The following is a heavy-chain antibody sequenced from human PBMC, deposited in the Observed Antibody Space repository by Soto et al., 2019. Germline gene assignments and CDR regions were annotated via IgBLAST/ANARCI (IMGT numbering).Heavy chain of an antibody. D-gene: IGHD4-17*01. CDR2: ISSNGGST. CDR3: VKDLDSYGDYADAFDI. J-gene: IGHJ3*02. CDR1: GFTFSSYA. Sequence: GGSLRLSCSASGFTFSSYAMHWVRQAPGKGLEYVSAISSNGGSTYYADSVKGRFTISRDNSKNTLYLQMSSLRAEDTAVYYCVKDLDSYGDYADAFDIWGQGTMVTVSS. V-gene: IGHV3-64D*08.